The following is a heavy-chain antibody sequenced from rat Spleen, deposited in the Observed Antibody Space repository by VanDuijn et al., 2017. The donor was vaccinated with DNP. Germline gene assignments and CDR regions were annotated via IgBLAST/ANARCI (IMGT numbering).Heavy chain of an antibody. J-gene: IGHJ3*01. D-gene: IGHD1-1*01. CDR3: ATHVSGNWFAY. CDR1: GFTFNNYW. V-gene: IGHV5-31*01. Sequence: EVQLVESGGDLVQPGRSLKLSCVASGFTFNNYWMTWIRQVPGKGLEWVASITSGGGFTYYRDSVKGRFTISRDNAKNTQYLQMDSLRSEDTATYYCATHVSGNWFAYWGQGTLVTVSS. CDR2: ITSGGGFT.